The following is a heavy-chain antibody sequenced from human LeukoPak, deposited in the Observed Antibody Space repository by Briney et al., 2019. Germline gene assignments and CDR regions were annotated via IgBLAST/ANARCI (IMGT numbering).Heavy chain of an antibody. CDR3: AREGSSSHGNWFDP. Sequence: SETLSLTCAVYGGSFSGYYWSWIRQPPGKGLEWIGEINHSGSTNYNPSLKSRVTISVDSSKNQFSLKLSSVTAADTAVYYCAREGSSSHGNWFDPWGQGTLVTVSS. CDR1: GGSFSGYY. V-gene: IGHV4-34*01. D-gene: IGHD6-6*01. J-gene: IGHJ5*02. CDR2: INHSGST.